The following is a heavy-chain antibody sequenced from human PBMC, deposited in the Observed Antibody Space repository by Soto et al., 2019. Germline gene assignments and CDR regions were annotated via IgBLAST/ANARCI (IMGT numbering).Heavy chain of an antibody. D-gene: IGHD3-22*01. CDR3: ARGPDRNNWFDP. J-gene: IGHJ5*02. V-gene: IGHV1-2*04. CDR1: GYTFTGDY. CDR2: INPNSGGT. Sequence: ASVKVSCKASGYTFTGDYMHWVRQAPGQGLEWMGWINPNSGGTNYAQKFQGWVTMTRDTSISTAYMELSRLRSDDTAVYYCARGPDRNNWFDPWGQGTLVTVSS.